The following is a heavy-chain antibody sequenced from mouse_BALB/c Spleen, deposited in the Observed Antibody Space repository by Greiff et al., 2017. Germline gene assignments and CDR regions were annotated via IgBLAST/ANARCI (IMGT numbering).Heavy chain of an antibody. J-gene: IGHJ4*01. CDR2: ISSGGSYT. Sequence: EVKVVESGGGLVKPGGSLKLSCAASGFTFSSYAMSWVRQTPEKRLEWVATISSGGSYTYYPDSVKGRFTISRDNAKNTLYLQMSSLRSEDTAMYYCARSGGNYLYAMDYWGQGTSVTVSS. CDR1: GFTFSSYA. D-gene: IGHD2-1*01. V-gene: IGHV5-9-3*01. CDR3: ARSGGNYLYAMDY.